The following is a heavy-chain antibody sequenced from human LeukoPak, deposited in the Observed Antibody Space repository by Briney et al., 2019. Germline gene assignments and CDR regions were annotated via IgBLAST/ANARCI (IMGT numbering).Heavy chain of an antibody. CDR3: ARDSGSSSLLYHYYYMDV. D-gene: IGHD6-6*01. V-gene: IGHV3-21*01. CDR1: GFTFSNYW. CDR2: ISSSSSYI. Sequence: GGSLRLSCAASGFTFSNYWMHWVRQAPGKGLEWVSSISSSSSYIYYADSVKGRFTISRDNAKNPLYLQMNSLRAEDTAVYYCARDSGSSSLLYHYYYMDVWGKGTTVTVSS. J-gene: IGHJ6*03.